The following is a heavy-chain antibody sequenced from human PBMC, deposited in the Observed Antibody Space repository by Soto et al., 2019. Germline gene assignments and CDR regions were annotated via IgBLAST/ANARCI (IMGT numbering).Heavy chain of an antibody. CDR1: GYTFTSYY. D-gene: IGHD6-13*01. V-gene: IGHV1-46*01. J-gene: IGHJ4*02. CDR2: INPSGGST. CDR3: ARDRRIAAAGTVSDY. Sequence: QVQLVQSGAEVKKPGASVKVSCKASGYTFTSYYMHWVRQAPGQGLEWMGIINPSGGSTSYAQKFQGRVTMTSDTSTSTVYMELSSLRSEDTAVYYCARDRRIAAAGTVSDYWGQGTLVTVSS.